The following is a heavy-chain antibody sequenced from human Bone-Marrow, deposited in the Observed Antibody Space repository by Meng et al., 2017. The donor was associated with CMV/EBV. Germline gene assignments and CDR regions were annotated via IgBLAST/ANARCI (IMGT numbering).Heavy chain of an antibody. CDR3: ASVLRSYVDY. CDR1: GGSISSSSYY. CDR2: IYYSGST. D-gene: IGHD1-26*01. V-gene: IGHV4-39*07. J-gene: IGHJ4*02. Sequence: SETLSLTCTVSGGSISSSSYYWGWIRQPPGKGLEWIGSIYYSGSTNYNPSLKSRVTISVDKSKNQFSLKLSSVTAADTAVYYCASVLRSYVDYWGQGTLVTFSS.